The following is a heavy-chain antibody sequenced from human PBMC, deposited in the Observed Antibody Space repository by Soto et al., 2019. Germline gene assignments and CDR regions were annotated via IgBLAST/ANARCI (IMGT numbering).Heavy chain of an antibody. CDR2: MNPNRGNT. CDR3: ACTAGAGIELFDP. Sequence: QVQLVQSGAEVKKPGASVKVSCKASGYTFTSYDINWVRQATGQGLEWMGWMNPNRGNTGYARKFQGRVTMTRNTSISTAYMELSSLRSEYTAVYYCACTAGAGIELFDPWCQGHLVNVSS. D-gene: IGHD6-19*01. J-gene: IGHJ5*02. V-gene: IGHV1-8*01. CDR1: GYTFTSYD.